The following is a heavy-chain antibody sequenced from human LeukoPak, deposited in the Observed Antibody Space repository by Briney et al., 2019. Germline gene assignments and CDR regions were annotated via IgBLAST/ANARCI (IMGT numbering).Heavy chain of an antibody. Sequence: SETLSLTCAVYGGSFSGYYWSWIRQPPGKGLEWIGEINHSGSTNYNPSLKSRVTISVDTSKNQFSLKLSSVTAADTAVYYCARITTYYDFWSGYYYPPTSGAFDIWGQGTMVTVSS. V-gene: IGHV4-34*01. D-gene: IGHD3-3*01. CDR2: INHSGST. CDR3: ARITTYYDFWSGYYYPPTSGAFDI. J-gene: IGHJ3*02. CDR1: GGSFSGYY.